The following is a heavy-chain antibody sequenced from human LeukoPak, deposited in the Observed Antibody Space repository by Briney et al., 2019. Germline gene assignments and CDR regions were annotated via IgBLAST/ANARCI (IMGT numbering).Heavy chain of an antibody. Sequence: GGSLRLSCAASGFTFSSYSMTWVRQAPGKGLEWVSPISSSSSYIYYADSVKGRFTISRDNAKNSLYLQTNSLRAEDTAVYYCARPYSSGWYPNDAFDIWGQGTMVTVSS. CDR2: ISSSSSYI. CDR3: ARPYSSGWYPNDAFDI. J-gene: IGHJ3*02. D-gene: IGHD6-19*01. CDR1: GFTFSSYS. V-gene: IGHV3-21*01.